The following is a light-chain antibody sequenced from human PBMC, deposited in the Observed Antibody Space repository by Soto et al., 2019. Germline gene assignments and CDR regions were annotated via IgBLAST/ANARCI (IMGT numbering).Light chain of an antibody. Sequence: QSALTQPASVSGSPGQSITISCTGTSSDVGGYNYVSWYQQHPGKAPKLMIYDVSNRPSGVSNRFSGSKSGNTASLTISGLQAEDEADYYCSSYTSSSTLHYVFGTGTKLTGL. J-gene: IGLJ1*01. CDR3: SSYTSSSTLHYV. CDR1: SSDVGGYNY. V-gene: IGLV2-14*01. CDR2: DVS.